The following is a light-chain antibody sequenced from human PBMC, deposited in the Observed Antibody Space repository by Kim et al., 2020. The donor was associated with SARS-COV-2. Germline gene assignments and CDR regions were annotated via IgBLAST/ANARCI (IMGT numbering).Light chain of an antibody. J-gene: IGKJ5*01. Sequence: DIALTQSPATLSLSPGERATLSCRANQSVGLSLAWYQQKPGQPPRLLIYGASDRATGIPARFSGSGSGTDFTLTISSLEPEDFAVYYCQHRINWPITFGQGTRLEI. CDR2: GAS. CDR1: QSVGLS. V-gene: IGKV3-11*01. CDR3: QHRINWPIT.